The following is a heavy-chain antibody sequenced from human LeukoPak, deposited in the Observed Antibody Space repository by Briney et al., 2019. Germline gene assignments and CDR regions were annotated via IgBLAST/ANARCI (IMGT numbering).Heavy chain of an antibody. Sequence: ASVKVSCKASGYTFTGYYMHWVRQAPGQGLEWMGWINPNSGGTNYAQKFQGRVTMTRDTSISTAYMELGRLRSDDTAVYYCARDYYDSSGYSLYYFDYWGQGTLVTVSS. D-gene: IGHD3-22*01. J-gene: IGHJ4*02. CDR1: GYTFTGYY. CDR2: INPNSGGT. CDR3: ARDYYDSSGYSLYYFDY. V-gene: IGHV1-2*02.